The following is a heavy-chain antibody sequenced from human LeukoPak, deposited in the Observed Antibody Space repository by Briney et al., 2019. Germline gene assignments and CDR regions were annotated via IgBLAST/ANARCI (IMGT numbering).Heavy chain of an antibody. CDR3: AKAKYSSVYGDAFDI. CDR2: IWYDGSNK. CDR1: GFTFSSYG. J-gene: IGHJ3*02. Sequence: PGRSLRLSCAASGFTFSSYGMHWVRQAPGEGLEWVAVIWYDGSNKYYAGSVKGRFTISRDNSKNTLYLQMNSLRAEYTAVYYCAKAKYSSVYGDAFDIWGQGTMVTVSS. D-gene: IGHD6-25*01. V-gene: IGHV3-33*06.